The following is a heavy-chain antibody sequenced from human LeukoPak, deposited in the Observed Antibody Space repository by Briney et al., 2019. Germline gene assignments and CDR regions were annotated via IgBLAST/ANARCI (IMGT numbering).Heavy chain of an antibody. D-gene: IGHD2-2*01. V-gene: IGHV1-69*05. J-gene: IGHJ4*02. CDR3: AQAGYCSSTSCYGGDYYFDY. Sequence: ASVKVSCKASGGTFGSYAISWVRQAPGQGLEWMGGIIPIFGTANYAQKFQGRVTITTDESTSTAYMELSSLRSEDTAVYYCAQAGYCSSTSCYGGDYYFDYWGQGTQVTVSS. CDR2: IIPIFGTA. CDR1: GGTFGSYA.